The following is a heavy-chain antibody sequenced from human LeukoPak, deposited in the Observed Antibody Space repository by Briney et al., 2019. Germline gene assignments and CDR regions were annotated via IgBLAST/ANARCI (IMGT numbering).Heavy chain of an antibody. CDR2: INHSGST. CDR1: GGSFSGYY. J-gene: IGHJ6*03. Sequence: SETLSLTCAVYGGSFSGYYWTWIRQPPGKGLEWIGEINHSGSTNYNPSLKSRVTISVDTSKNQFSLKLSSVTAADTAVYYCARETSQKGAHYMDVWGKGTTITISS. V-gene: IGHV4-34*01. CDR3: ARETSQKGAHYMDV. D-gene: IGHD3-16*01.